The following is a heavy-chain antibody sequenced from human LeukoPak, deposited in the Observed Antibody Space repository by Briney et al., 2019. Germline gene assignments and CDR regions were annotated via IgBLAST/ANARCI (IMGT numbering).Heavy chain of an antibody. Sequence: GGSLRLSCAASGIPFSNFWMHWVRQAPGKGLEWVSRIENDGRSSTYAASVKGRFTISRDNAKNMLYLQMNDLRVEDTAFYYCAFRSAAGRGVDNWGQGTLVTVSS. CDR3: AFRSAAGRGVDN. CDR1: GIPFSNFW. J-gene: IGHJ4*02. D-gene: IGHD6-25*01. V-gene: IGHV3-74*01. CDR2: IENDGRSS.